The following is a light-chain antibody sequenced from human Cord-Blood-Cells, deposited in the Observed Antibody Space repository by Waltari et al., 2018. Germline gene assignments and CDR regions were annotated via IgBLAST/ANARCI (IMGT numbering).Light chain of an antibody. CDR2: DAS. V-gene: IGKV3D-20*01. Sequence: EIVLTQSPATLSLSPGERATLSCGASQGVSSSYLAWYQQKPGLAPRLLIYDASSRATGIPDRFSGSGSGTDFTLTISRLEPEDFAVYYCQQYGSSPPYTFGQGTKLEIK. CDR1: QGVSSSY. CDR3: QQYGSSPPYT. J-gene: IGKJ2*01.